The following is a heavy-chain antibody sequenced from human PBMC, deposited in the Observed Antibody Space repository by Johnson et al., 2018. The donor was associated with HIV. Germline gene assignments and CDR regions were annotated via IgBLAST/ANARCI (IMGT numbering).Heavy chain of an antibody. CDR3: ARPRTGSDAFDI. Sequence: EVQLVESGGGLVKPGGSLRLSCAASGFTFSNAWMSWVRQAPGKGLEWVGRIKSKTDGGTTDYAVPVKGRFTISRDDSKNTLYLQMNSLRAEDTAVYYCARPRTGSDAFDIWGQGTMVTVSS. CDR2: IKSKTDGGTT. V-gene: IGHV3-15*01. CDR1: GFTFSNAW. J-gene: IGHJ3*02. D-gene: IGHD7-27*01.